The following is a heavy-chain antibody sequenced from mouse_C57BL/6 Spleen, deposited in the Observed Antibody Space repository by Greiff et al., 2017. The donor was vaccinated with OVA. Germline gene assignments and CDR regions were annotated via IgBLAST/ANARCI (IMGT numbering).Heavy chain of an antibody. Sequence: QVQLQQSGPELVKPGASVKISCKASGYAFSSSWMNWVKQRPGKGLEWIGRIYPGDGDTNYNGKFKGKATLTADKSSSTAYMQLSSLTSEDSAVYFCARWGDDYEGGAMDYWGQGTSVTVSS. CDR3: ARWGDDYEGGAMDY. CDR1: GYAFSSSW. V-gene: IGHV1-82*01. D-gene: IGHD2-4*01. CDR2: IYPGDGDT. J-gene: IGHJ4*01.